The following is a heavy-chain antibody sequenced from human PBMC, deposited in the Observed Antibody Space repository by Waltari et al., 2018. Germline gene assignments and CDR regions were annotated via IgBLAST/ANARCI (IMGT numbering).Heavy chain of an antibody. CDR2: ISAYNGNT. CDR3: ARVEGYSSSSGEGMRY. V-gene: IGHV1-18*01. J-gene: IGHJ4*02. CDR1: GDTFTSYG. D-gene: IGHD6-6*01. Sequence: QVQLVQSGAEVKKPGASVKVSCKAYGDTFTSYGNSWVRKDNGQGLEWMGWISAYNGNTNYAQKLQGRVTMTTDTSTSTAYMELRILRSDDTAVYYCARVEGYSSSSGEGMRYWGQGTLVTVSS.